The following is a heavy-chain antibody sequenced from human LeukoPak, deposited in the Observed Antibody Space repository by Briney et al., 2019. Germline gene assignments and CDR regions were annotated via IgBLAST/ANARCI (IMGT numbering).Heavy chain of an antibody. CDR2: ISGSGGST. Sequence: GGSLRFSCAASGFTFSSYAMSWVRQAPGKGLEWVSAISGSGGSTYYADSVKGRFTISRDNSKNTLYLQMNSLRAEDTAVYYCAKDRVFYGGAFDIWGQGTMVTVSS. J-gene: IGHJ3*02. CDR3: AKDRVFYGGAFDI. D-gene: IGHD4-23*01. V-gene: IGHV3-23*01. CDR1: GFTFSSYA.